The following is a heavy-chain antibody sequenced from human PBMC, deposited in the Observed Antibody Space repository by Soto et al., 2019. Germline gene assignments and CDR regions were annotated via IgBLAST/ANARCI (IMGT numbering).Heavy chain of an antibody. CDR3: AKDRIGVANYYYYGMDV. V-gene: IGHV3-30-3*01. CDR1: GFTFSSYA. D-gene: IGHD3-3*01. CDR2: ISYDGSNK. Sequence: PGGSLRLSCAASGFTFSSYAMHWVRQAPGKGLEWVAVISYDGSNKYYADSVKGRFTISRDNSKNTLYLQMNSLRAEDTAVYYCAKDRIGVANYYYYGMDVWGQGTTVTVSS. J-gene: IGHJ6*02.